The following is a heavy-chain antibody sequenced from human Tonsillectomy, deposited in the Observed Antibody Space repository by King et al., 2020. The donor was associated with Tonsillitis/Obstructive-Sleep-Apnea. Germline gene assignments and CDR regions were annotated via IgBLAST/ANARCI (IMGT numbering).Heavy chain of an antibody. D-gene: IGHD6-13*01. CDR3: ASQVFYSASWPD. V-gene: IGHV3-30*04. CDR1: GFTFSSYA. CDR2: ISYDGSNK. J-gene: IGHJ6*04. Sequence: VQLVESGGGVVQPGRSLRLSCAASGFTFSSYAMHWVRQAPGKGLEWVAVISYDGSNKYYADSVKGRFTISRDNSKNTLYLQMNSLRAEDTAVYYCASQVFYSASWPDRGKGTTVTVAS.